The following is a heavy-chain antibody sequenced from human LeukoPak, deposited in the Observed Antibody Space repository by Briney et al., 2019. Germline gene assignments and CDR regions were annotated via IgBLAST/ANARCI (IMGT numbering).Heavy chain of an antibody. J-gene: IGHJ5*02. CDR3: FWSGHGGWFDP. CDR2: IIPIFGTA. CDR1: GGTFSSYA. Sequence: SVKVSCKASGGTFSSYAISWVRQAPGQGLEWMGGIIPIFGTANYARKFQGRVTITTDESTSTAYMELSSLRSEDTAVYYCFWSGHGGWFDPWGQGTLVTVSS. D-gene: IGHD3-3*01. V-gene: IGHV1-69*05.